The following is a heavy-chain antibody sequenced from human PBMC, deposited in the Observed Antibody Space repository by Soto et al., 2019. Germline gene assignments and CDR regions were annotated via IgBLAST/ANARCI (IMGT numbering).Heavy chain of an antibody. CDR2: ISHSGDT. Sequence: SETRALSWAVYGDSFSCYYWSWSRQPPGKGLEWIGEISHSGDTIYNPSLKSRVTISVDTSKNQFSLRLTSVTAADTAVYYCVRGDVAARLQSWGQGTLVTVSS. D-gene: IGHD6-6*01. CDR1: GDSFSCYY. V-gene: IGHV4-34*01. CDR3: VRGDVAARLQS. J-gene: IGHJ5*02.